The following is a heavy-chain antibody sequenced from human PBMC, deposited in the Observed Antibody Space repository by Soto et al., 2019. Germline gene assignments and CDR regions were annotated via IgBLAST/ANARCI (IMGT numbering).Heavy chain of an antibody. CDR1: GLTFSSYW. J-gene: IGHJ5*02. CDR2: IREDGGEK. Sequence: EEQLVESGGGLVQPGGSLRLSCAASGLTFSSYWMTWVRQAPGKGLEWVANIREDGGEKNYVDSVKGRFTISRDNAKNSLYLQMNSLRVEDTAVYYCARGEAIGDDPSGQGTLVTVSS. D-gene: IGHD3-10*01. CDR3: ARGEAIGDDP. V-gene: IGHV3-7*01.